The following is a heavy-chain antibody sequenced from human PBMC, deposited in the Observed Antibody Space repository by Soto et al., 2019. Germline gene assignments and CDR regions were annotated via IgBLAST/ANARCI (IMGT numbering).Heavy chain of an antibody. CDR2: ISSSSSYI. V-gene: IGHV3-21*01. CDR3: ARRVTGTTGNKNLDY. D-gene: IGHD1-20*01. CDR1: GFTFSSYS. J-gene: IGHJ4*02. Sequence: EVQLVESGGGLVKPGGSLRLSCAASGFTFSSYSMNWVRQAPGKGLEWVSSISSSSSYIYYADSVKGRFTISRDNAKNSLYLQMNSLRAEDTAVYYCARRVTGTTGNKNLDYWGQGTLVTVSS.